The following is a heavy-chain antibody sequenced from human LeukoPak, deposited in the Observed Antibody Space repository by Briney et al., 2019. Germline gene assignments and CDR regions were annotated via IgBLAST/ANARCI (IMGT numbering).Heavy chain of an antibody. CDR2: IIPILGIA. Sequence: SVKVSCKASGGTFSSYAVSWVRQAPGQGLEWMGRIIPILGIANYAQKFQGRVTITADKSTSTAYMELSSLRSEDTAVYYCARAPGTAMDFDYWGQGTLVTVSS. V-gene: IGHV1-69*04. CDR1: GGTFSSYA. D-gene: IGHD5-18*01. CDR3: ARAPGTAMDFDY. J-gene: IGHJ4*02.